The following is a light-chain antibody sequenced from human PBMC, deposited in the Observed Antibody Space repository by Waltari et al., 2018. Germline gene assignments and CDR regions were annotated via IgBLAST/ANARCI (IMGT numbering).Light chain of an antibody. CDR1: TGAAPSTHH. CDR2: VTD. Sequence: QAEVTQEPSLTVSPGGTVTLTCGSSTGAAPSTHHPYWFLQKPGQVPRTLIYVTDNKHPWTPARFSGSLLGGKAALTLSGAQPEDEAVYYCLLSFYDIRAFGGGTKLTVL. CDR3: LLSFYDIRA. V-gene: IGLV7-46*01. J-gene: IGLJ3*02.